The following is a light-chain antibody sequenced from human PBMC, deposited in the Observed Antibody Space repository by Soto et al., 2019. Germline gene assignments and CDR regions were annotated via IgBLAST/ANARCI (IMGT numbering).Light chain of an antibody. CDR3: SSYAGSNNLI. Sequence: QSVLTQPPSASGSPGQSVTISCTGTSSDVGGYNYVSWYQQHPGKVPKLMIYEVTKRPSGVPVRFSASKSGNTASLTVSGLQAEDEADHYCSSYAGSNNLIFGGGTQLTVL. J-gene: IGLJ2*01. CDR2: EVT. V-gene: IGLV2-8*01. CDR1: SSDVGGYNY.